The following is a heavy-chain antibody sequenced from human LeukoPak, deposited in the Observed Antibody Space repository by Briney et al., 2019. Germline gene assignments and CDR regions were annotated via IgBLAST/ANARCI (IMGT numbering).Heavy chain of an antibody. CDR2: ISYDRSNK. D-gene: IGHD6-13*01. CDR1: GFTFSSYG. V-gene: IGHV3-30*03. CDR3: ARVAAAAYYDAFDI. J-gene: IGHJ3*02. Sequence: PGGSLRLSCAASGFTFSSYGMHWVRQAPGKGLEWVAVISYDRSNKYYADSVKGRFTISRDNSKNTLYLQMNSLRAKDTAMYYCARVAAAAYYDAFDIWGQGTMVTVSS.